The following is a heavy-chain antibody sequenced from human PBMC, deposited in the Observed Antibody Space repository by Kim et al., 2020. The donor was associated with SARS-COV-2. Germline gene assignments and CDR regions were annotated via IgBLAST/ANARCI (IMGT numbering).Heavy chain of an antibody. D-gene: IGHD6-13*01. J-gene: IGHJ6*02. CDR1: GGSISSSNW. CDR3: ARERIDGSSWYSVLGGGSRSNYYYYYGMDV. CDR2: IYHSGST. Sequence: SETLSLTCAVSGGSISSSNWWSWVRQPPGKGLEWIGEIYHSGSTNYNPSLKSRVTISVDKSKNQFSLKLSSVTAADTAVYYCARERIDGSSWYSVLGGGSRSNYYYYYGMDVWGQGTTVTVSS. V-gene: IGHV4-4*02.